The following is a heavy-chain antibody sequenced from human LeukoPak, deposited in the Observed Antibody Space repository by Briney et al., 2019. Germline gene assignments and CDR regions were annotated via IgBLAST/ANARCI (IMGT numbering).Heavy chain of an antibody. CDR1: GFTFSNYA. CDR3: AKLSGSYRGGYFDY. V-gene: IGHV3-23*01. D-gene: IGHD1-26*01. Sequence: GGSLRLSCETSGFTFSNYAMTWVRQAPGQGLECVSAISGSAGGTYYADSVKGRFTISRDNSKNTLYLQMNSLRAEDTAVYYCAKLSGSYRGGYFDYWGQGTLVTVSS. J-gene: IGHJ4*02. CDR2: ISGSAGGT.